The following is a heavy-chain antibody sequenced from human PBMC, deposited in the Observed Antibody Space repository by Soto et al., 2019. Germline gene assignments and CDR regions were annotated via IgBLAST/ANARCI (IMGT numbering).Heavy chain of an antibody. CDR1: GGSVSSGSYY. CDR2: IYYSGST. Sequence: PSETLSLTCTVSGGSVSSGSYYWSWIRQPPGKGLEWIGYIYYSGSTNYNPSLKSRVTISVDPSKNQFSLKLSSVTAADTAGYYCAGGYTSSWYGNWFDPWAQGTLVTVSS. CDR3: AGGYTSSWYGNWFDP. J-gene: IGHJ5*02. V-gene: IGHV4-61*01. D-gene: IGHD6-13*01.